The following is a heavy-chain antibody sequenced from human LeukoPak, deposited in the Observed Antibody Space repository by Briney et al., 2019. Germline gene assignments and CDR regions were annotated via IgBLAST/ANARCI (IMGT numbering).Heavy chain of an antibody. CDR1: GGTFSSYA. CDR3: ARSEVVGESSTPPDVSYYYGMEV. Sequence: SVKVSCKASGGTFSSYAISWVRQAPGQGLEWMGRIIPILGIANYAQKFQGRVTITADKSTSTAYMELSSLRSEDTAVYYCARSEVVGESSTPPDVSYYYGMEVWGKGTTVTVSS. J-gene: IGHJ6*04. CDR2: IIPILGIA. D-gene: IGHD3-16*01. V-gene: IGHV1-69*04.